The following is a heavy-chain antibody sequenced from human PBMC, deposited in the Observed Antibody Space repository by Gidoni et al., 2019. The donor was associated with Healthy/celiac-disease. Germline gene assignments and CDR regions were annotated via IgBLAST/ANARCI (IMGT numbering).Heavy chain of an antibody. J-gene: IGHJ6*02. CDR1: GGSISSYY. CDR2: IYYSGSP. Sequence: QVQLQESGPGLVKPSETLSLTCPVSGGSISSYYWSWIRQPPGKGLEWIGYIYYSGSPNYNPSLKSRVTISVDTSNNQFSLKLSSVTASDTAVYYCARESLLPGGMDVWGQGTTVTVSS. CDR3: ARESLLPGGMDV. D-gene: IGHD2-21*01. V-gene: IGHV4-59*01.